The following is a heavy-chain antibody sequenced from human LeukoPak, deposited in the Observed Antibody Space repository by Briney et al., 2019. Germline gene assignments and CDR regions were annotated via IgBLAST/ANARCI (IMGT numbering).Heavy chain of an antibody. D-gene: IGHD4-17*01. CDR1: GFTFSNYW. J-gene: IGHJ5*02. CDR2: IKQDGTDK. V-gene: IGHV3-7*01. CDR3: AKDYGYGDYGISVRGKNWFDP. Sequence: PGGSLRPSCEASGFTFSNYWMMWVRQAPGKGLEWVANIKQDGTDKHYVDSVKGRFTISRDNAKNSLYLQMNSLRAEDTAVYYCAKDYGYGDYGISVRGKNWFDPWGQGTLVTVSS.